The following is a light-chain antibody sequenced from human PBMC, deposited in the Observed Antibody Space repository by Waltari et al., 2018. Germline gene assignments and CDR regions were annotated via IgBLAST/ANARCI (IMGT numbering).Light chain of an antibody. CDR2: GVS. J-gene: IGKJ1*01. CDR3: QQYDNSPPWT. CDR1: QSVTSGY. V-gene: IGKV3-20*01. Sequence: EIVLTQSPSTLSLSPGERATLSCRASQSVTSGYLAWYQQKPGQPPRLVIHGVSSRATGIPDRFSGSGSGTDFTLTISRLEPEDFAVYFCQQYDNSPPWTFGQGTKVEIK.